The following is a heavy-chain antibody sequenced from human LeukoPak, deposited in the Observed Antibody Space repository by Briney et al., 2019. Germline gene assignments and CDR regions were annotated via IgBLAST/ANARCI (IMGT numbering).Heavy chain of an antibody. J-gene: IGHJ6*02. CDR3: AKGEIYYYGMDV. Sequence: PGGSLRLSCAASGFTFSSYGMHWVRQPPAKAPDRVAVISYGGSSKYCADSVKGRFTISRDNSKNTLYLQMNSLRAEDTAVYYCAKGEIYYYGMDVWGQGTTVTVSS. CDR1: GFTFSSYG. V-gene: IGHV3-30*18. CDR2: ISYGGSSK.